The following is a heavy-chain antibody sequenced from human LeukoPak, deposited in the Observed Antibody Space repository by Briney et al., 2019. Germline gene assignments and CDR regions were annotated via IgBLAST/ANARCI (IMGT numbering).Heavy chain of an antibody. CDR3: ATERITMIVVVKQWGDY. Sequence: PGGDLRLSCVASRFTFSSYAMSSGRQAPGEWPEYVLTISGSSGSACYADCVKGRFTISRDNSKKTLYLQMNSLRADDTAVYYCATERITMIVVVKQWGDYWGKGTLVTVPS. CDR1: RFTFSSYA. CDR2: ISGSSGSA. V-gene: IGHV3-23*01. D-gene: IGHD3-22*01. J-gene: IGHJ4*02.